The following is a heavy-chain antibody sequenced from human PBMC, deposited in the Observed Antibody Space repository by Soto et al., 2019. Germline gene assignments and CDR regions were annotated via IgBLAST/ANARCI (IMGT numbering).Heavy chain of an antibody. CDR1: GFTFSSYG. V-gene: IGHV3-30*18. CDR2: ISYDGSNK. Sequence: GGSLRLSCAASGFTFSSYGMHWVRQAPGKGLEWVAAISYDGSNKYYADSVKGRFTISRDNSKNTLYLQMNSLRSEDAAVYYCAKEKEAGGRVSYDYDIDVWGQGTTVTVSS. CDR3: AKEKEAGGRVSYDYDIDV. D-gene: IGHD3-16*01. J-gene: IGHJ6*02.